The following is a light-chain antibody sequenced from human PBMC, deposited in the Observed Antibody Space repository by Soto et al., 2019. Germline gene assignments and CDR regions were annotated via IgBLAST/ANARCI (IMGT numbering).Light chain of an antibody. CDR3: QHYGSTPWS. CDR1: QSVSSTY. J-gene: IGKJ1*01. Sequence: EVVLTQSPGTLSLSPGEIATLSCRAIQSVSSTYLAWYQQRPGQAPRLLIYGASTRATDIPDRISGSGSGTDFTLTVSRLEPEDFAVYYCQHYGSTPWSFGQGTKVEIK. CDR2: GAS. V-gene: IGKV3-20*01.